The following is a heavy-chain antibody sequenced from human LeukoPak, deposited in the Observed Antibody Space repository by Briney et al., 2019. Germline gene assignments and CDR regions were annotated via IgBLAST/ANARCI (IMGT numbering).Heavy chain of an antibody. D-gene: IGHD1-26*01. CDR2: INPNSGGT. CDR1: GYTFTGYY. V-gene: IGHV1-2*02. J-gene: IGHJ4*02. Sequence: ASVKVSCKASGYTFTGYYMHWVRQAPGRGLEWMGWINPNSGGTNYAQKFQGRVTMTRDTSISTAYMELSRLRSDDTAVYYCARVNDRYSGSYYVYWGQGTLVTVSS. CDR3: ARVNDRYSGSYYVY.